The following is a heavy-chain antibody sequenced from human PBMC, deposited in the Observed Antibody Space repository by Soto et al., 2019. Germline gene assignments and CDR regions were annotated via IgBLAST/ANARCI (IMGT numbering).Heavy chain of an antibody. CDR2: IYRTGST. J-gene: IGHJ4*02. V-gene: IGHV4-4*02. CDR1: GGSFTINNW. D-gene: IGHD1-7*01. Sequence: SETLSLTCTVPGGSFTINNWWTWVRQPPGQGLEWIGEIYRTGSTNYNPSLKSRVTISLDKSENQFSLKVTSLTAADTAVYYCASRDPGTSVDYWGQGTSVTVS. CDR3: ASRDPGTSVDY.